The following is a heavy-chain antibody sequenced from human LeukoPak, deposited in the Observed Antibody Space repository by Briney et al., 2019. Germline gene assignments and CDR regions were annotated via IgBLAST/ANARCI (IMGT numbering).Heavy chain of an antibody. CDR1: GFSLSNARMG. CDR3: ARMPYYDFWSGYGYYFDY. V-gene: IGHV2-26*01. J-gene: IGHJ4*02. Sequence: SGPVLLKPTETLTLTCTASGFSLSNARMGVSWIRQPPGKALEWLAHIFSNDEKSYTTSLKSRLTISKDTFKSQVVLTMTNVDPVDTATYYCARMPYYDFWSGYGYYFDYWGQGTLVTVSS. D-gene: IGHD3-3*01. CDR2: IFSNDEK.